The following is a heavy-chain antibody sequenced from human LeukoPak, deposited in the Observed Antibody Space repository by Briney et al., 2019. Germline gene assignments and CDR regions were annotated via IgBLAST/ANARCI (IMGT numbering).Heavy chain of an antibody. CDR3: ARQGDPGCSSTSCYEDAFDI. CDR1: GYSLTSYW. D-gene: IGHD2-2*01. V-gene: IGHV5-51*01. CDR2: IYPGDSDT. Sequence: GESLKISCKGSGYSLTSYWIGWVRQMPGKGLEWMGIIYPGDSDTRYSPSFQGQVTISADKSISTAYLQWSSLKASDTAMYYCARQGDPGCSSTSCYEDAFDIWGQGTMVTVSS. J-gene: IGHJ3*02.